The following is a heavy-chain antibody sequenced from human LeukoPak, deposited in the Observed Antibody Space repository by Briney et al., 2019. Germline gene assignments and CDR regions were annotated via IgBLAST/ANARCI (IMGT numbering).Heavy chain of an antibody. D-gene: IGHD2-15*01. CDR3: ASPGEASARGFRY. CDR2: IYPGDSDT. V-gene: IGHV5-51*01. Sequence: KSGESLKISCKGTGYRFSNFWIVWVRQMPGKGLELMGIIYPGDSDTRYSPSFQGQVTFSVDKSISTAYLQWSSLKASDTAIYYCASPGEASARGFRYWGQGPLVTVSS. CDR1: GYRFSNFW. J-gene: IGHJ4*02.